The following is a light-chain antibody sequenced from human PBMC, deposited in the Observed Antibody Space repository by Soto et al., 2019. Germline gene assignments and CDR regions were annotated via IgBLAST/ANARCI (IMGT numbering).Light chain of an antibody. CDR3: QQADSFPLT. CDR1: QGISNW. J-gene: IGKJ4*01. CDR2: AAS. Sequence: DLQMTQSPSYVSASVGDRVIITCRASQGISNWLAWYQQKPGEAPKLLIYAASRLHSGVPSRFSGSGSGTDFTLTIRGLQPDDFATYYCQQADSFPLTFGGGTKVDFK. V-gene: IGKV1D-12*01.